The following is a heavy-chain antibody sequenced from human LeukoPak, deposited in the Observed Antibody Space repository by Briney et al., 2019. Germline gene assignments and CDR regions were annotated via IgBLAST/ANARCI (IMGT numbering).Heavy chain of an antibody. CDR3: ARDIREVGESNYFEY. J-gene: IGHJ4*02. CDR2: IHSSGST. V-gene: IGHV4-59*01. CDR1: GFTITSYY. Sequence: PSETLTLTCSASGFTITSYYWSWIRQPPGKGLEWVGLIHSSGSTTYNPSLKGRVTMSIDTSKNQFSLHLTSVTAADTAVYYCARDIREVGESNYFEYWGQGALVTVTS. D-gene: IGHD1-26*01.